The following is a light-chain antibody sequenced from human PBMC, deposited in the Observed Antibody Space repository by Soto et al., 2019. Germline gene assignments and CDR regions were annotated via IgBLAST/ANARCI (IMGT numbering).Light chain of an antibody. V-gene: IGLV1-47*01. CDR1: RSNIGSNY. CDR2: RNN. J-gene: IGLJ1*01. CDR3: AAWDDSLSGRYV. Sequence: QSVLTHPPSASGTPGQRVTISCSGSRSNIGSNYGYWYQQLPGTAPKLLIYRNNQRPSGVPDRFSGSKSGTSASLAISGLRSEDEADYYCAAWDDSLSGRYVFGTGTKLTVL.